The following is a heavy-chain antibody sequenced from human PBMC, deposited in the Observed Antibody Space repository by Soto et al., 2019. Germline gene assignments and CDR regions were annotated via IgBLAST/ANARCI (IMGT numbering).Heavy chain of an antibody. CDR1: GFTLSSYG. CDR3: ARDKTIPAAGPFDY. Sequence: ESGGGVVQPGRSLRLSCAASGFTLSSYGMHWVRQAPGKGLEWVAVIWYDGSIEYYADSVKGRLTISRDNSKNTRYLQMNSLRAEDTAVYYCARDKTIPAAGPFDYWGQGTLVTVSS. CDR2: IWYDGSIE. D-gene: IGHD6-13*01. J-gene: IGHJ4*02. V-gene: IGHV3-33*01.